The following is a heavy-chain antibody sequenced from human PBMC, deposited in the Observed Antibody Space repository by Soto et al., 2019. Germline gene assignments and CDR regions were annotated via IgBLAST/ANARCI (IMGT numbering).Heavy chain of an antibody. CDR1: GFMFGVYW. J-gene: IGHJ4*02. CDR3: AREFSGYYTYGPGDY. D-gene: IGHD3-3*01. Sequence: PGGSLRLSCEASGFMFGVYWMSWVRQAPGKGLEWVANINDDGSERNYVDSVKGRFTISRDTPNNLLFLQMNSLRDEDTAVYYCAREFSGYYTYGPGDYWGQGTLVTVSS. V-gene: IGHV3-7*01. CDR2: INDDGSER.